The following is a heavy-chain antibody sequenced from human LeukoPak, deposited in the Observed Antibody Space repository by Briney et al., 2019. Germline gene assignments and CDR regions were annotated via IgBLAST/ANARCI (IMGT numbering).Heavy chain of an antibody. D-gene: IGHD4-17*01. J-gene: IGHJ5*02. CDR3: ARLIGPTTVTKNWFDP. CDR1: GGSINGHY. Sequence: ASETLSLTCTVSGGSINGHYWSWIRQPPGKGLEWIGYIYYTGSTSYNPSLESRVSMSVDTSNNQFSLKLSSVTAADTAVYYCARLIGPTTVTKNWFDPWGQGTLVTVSS. CDR2: IYYTGST. V-gene: IGHV4-59*11.